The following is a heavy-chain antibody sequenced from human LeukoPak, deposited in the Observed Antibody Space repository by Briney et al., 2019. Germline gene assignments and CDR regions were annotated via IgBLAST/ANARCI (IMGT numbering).Heavy chain of an antibody. CDR3: ARVKLEFYENYYYGMDV. Sequence: SVKVSCKASGGTFSSYAISWVRQAPGQGLEWMGRIIPILGIANYAQKFQGRVTITADKSTSTAYMELSSLRSEDTAVYYCARVKLEFYENYYYGMDVWGQGTTVTVSS. CDR1: GGTFSSYA. D-gene: IGHD2/OR15-2a*01. V-gene: IGHV1-69*04. J-gene: IGHJ6*02. CDR2: IIPILGIA.